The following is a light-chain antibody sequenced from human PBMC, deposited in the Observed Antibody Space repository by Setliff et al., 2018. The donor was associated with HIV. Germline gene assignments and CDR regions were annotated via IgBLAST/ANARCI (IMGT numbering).Light chain of an antibody. V-gene: IGLV2-23*01. CDR1: SSDIGRYNL. CDR3: CSNTGSNTYV. Sequence: QSALTQPASVSGSPGQSITISCTGSSSDIGRYNLVSWYQQHPGNAPKLMIYQATKRPSGVSNRFSGSKSGNTASLTISGLQAEDEADYYCCSNTGSNTYVFGTGTKVTV. J-gene: IGLJ1*01. CDR2: QAT.